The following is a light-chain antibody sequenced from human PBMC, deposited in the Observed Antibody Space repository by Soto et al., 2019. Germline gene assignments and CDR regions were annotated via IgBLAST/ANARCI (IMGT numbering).Light chain of an antibody. J-gene: IGKJ4*01. Sequence: EIVITQSPATLSVSPGDRATLSCSASQSVGNDLAWYQQKPGQAPRLLIYDASTRATGIPARFSGSGSGTEFTLTISSLLSEDFAVYSCQQYNNWPLTFGGGTKVDIK. CDR1: QSVGND. CDR3: QQYNNWPLT. CDR2: DAS. V-gene: IGKV3D-15*01.